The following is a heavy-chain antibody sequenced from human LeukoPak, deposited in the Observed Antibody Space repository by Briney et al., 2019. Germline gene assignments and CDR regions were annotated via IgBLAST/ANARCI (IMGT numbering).Heavy chain of an antibody. V-gene: IGHV1-69*05. D-gene: IGHD3-22*01. Sequence: SVKVSCKASGGTFSRDAISWVRQAPGQGLEWMGGIIPIFGTANYAQKFQGRVTITTDESTSTAYMELSSLRSEDTAVYYCATPYCDSSGYHALDYSGQGTLVTVSS. CDR1: GGTFSRDA. CDR3: ATPYCDSSGYHALDY. CDR2: IIPIFGTA. J-gene: IGHJ4*02.